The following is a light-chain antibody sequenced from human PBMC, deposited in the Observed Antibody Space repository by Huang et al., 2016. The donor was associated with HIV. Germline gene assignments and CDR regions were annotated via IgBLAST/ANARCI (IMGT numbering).Light chain of an antibody. CDR3: QQYNNWPRT. J-gene: IGKJ1*01. CDR1: QSVSSN. V-gene: IGKV3-15*01. CDR2: GAS. Sequence: EIVMTQSPATLSVSPGERATLSCRASQSVSSNLAWYQQKPGQAPRLLIYGASARATGIPAMFSGSGSWTEFPLTISSLQSEDFAVYYCQQYNNWPRTFGQGTKVEIK.